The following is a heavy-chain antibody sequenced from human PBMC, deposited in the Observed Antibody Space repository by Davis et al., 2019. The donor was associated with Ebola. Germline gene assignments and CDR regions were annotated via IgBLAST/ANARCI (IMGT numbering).Heavy chain of an antibody. J-gene: IGHJ4*02. Sequence: ASVKVSCKASGYSFTSHSITWVRQAPGHGLEWMGRIISNSGDTNYAQNFQGRVTMTRDTSISTAYMELSRLTSDDTAVYYCARGHNYGFEYWGQGTLVTVSS. V-gene: IGHV1-2*06. D-gene: IGHD5-18*01. CDR1: GYSFTSHS. CDR3: ARGHNYGFEY. CDR2: IISNSGDT.